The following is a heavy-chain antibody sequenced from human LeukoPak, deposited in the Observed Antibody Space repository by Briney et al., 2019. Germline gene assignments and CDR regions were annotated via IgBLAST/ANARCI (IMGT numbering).Heavy chain of an antibody. Sequence: SETLSLTCTVSGGSISSYYWSWIRQPAGKGLEWIGRIYTSGSTNYNPSLKSRVTLFIDTSKNQFSLKLTSVTAADTALYFCARAEINDYSRYWGQGIPVIVSS. D-gene: IGHD4-11*01. CDR1: GGSISSYY. CDR3: ARAEINDYSRY. CDR2: IYTSGST. V-gene: IGHV4-4*07. J-gene: IGHJ4*02.